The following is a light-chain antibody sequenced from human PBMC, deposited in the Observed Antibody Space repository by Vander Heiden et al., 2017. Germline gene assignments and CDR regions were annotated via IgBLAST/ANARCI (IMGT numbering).Light chain of an antibody. CDR2: ANG. V-gene: IGLV1-40*01. Sequence: QSVLTQPPSVSGAPGQRVTISCTGSSSNIGADYDVHWYQQFPGTAPKLLINANGKRPSGVPDRFSGSKSGSSASLAITGLQAEDEADYFCQSYDSDLGARVFGGGTKVTVL. J-gene: IGLJ3*02. CDR1: SSNIGADYD. CDR3: QSYDSDLGARV.